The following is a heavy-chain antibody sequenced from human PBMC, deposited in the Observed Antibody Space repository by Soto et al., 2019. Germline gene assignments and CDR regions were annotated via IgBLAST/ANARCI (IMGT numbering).Heavy chain of an antibody. CDR1: GGSISSYY. Sequence: PSETLSLTCTVSGGSISSYYWSWIRQPPGKGLEWIGFIYYSGSTNYNPSLTSRVTISVDTSKNQFSLKLSSVTAADTAVYYWATAGGYCSSTSCFAPYYDYYGMDVWGQGTTVTVSS. J-gene: IGHJ6*02. V-gene: IGHV4-59*01. CDR2: IYYSGST. CDR3: ATAGGYCSSTSCFAPYYDYYGMDV. D-gene: IGHD2-2*01.